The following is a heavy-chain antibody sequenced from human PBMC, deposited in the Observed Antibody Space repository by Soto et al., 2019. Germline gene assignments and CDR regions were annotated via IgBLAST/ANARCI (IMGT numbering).Heavy chain of an antibody. CDR1: GFTFSNAW. V-gene: IGHV3-15*01. CDR3: TTAGPYYDILTGYLPPDAFDI. J-gene: IGHJ3*02. CDR2: IKSKTDGGTT. D-gene: IGHD3-9*01. Sequence: GGSLRLSCAASGFTFSNAWMSWVRQAPGKGLEWVGRIKSKTDGGTTDYAAPVKGRFTISRDDSKNTLYLQMNSLKTEDTAVYYCTTAGPYYDILTGYLPPDAFDIWGQGTMVTVSS.